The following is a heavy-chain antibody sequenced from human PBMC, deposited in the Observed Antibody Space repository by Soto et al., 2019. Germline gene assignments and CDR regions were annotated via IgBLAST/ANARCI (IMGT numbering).Heavy chain of an antibody. CDR2: IWYDGSNK. CDR1: VFTFSGHG. V-gene: IGHV3-33*01. Sequence: PGGSLRLSCGAAVFTFSGHGMHWVRQAPGKGLEWVAVIWYDGSNKYYADSVTGRFTISRDNSKNTLYLQMNSLRAEDTAVYYCARRLSNYYDSSGYLDYWGQGTLVTVSS. CDR3: ARRLSNYYDSSGYLDY. J-gene: IGHJ4*02. D-gene: IGHD3-22*01.